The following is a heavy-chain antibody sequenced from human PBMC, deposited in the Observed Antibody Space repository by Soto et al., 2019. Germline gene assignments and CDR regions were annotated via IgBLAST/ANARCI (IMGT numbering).Heavy chain of an antibody. CDR3: AKGGGSVVVPAAMDY. J-gene: IGHJ4*02. CDR2: ISGSGGST. CDR1: GFTFSSYA. V-gene: IGHV3-23*01. Sequence: EVQLLESGGGLVQPGGSLRLSCAASGFTFSSYAMSWVRQAPGKGLEWVSAISGSGGSTYYADSVKGRFTISRDNSKNPLYLQMNSLRAEDTAVYYCAKGGGSVVVPAAMDYWGQGTLVTVSS. D-gene: IGHD2-2*01.